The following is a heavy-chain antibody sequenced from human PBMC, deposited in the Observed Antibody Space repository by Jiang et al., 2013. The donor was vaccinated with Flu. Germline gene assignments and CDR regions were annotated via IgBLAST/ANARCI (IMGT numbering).Heavy chain of an antibody. CDR2: ISYDGSNK. CDR1: GFTFSSYA. Sequence: QLLESGGGVVQPGRSLRLSCAASGFTFSSYAMHWVRQAPGKGLEWVAVISYDGSNKYYADSVKGRFTISRDNSKNTLYLQMNSLRAEDTAVYYCARDVVEAPVRYYYGMDVWGQGTTVTVSS. D-gene: IGHD2-15*01. CDR3: ARDVVEAPVRYYYGMDV. J-gene: IGHJ6*02. V-gene: IGHV3-30-3*01.